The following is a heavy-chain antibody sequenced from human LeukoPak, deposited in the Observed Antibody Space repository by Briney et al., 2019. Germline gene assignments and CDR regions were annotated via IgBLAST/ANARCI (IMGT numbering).Heavy chain of an antibody. CDR3: ARYVWGSYPTFEDY. V-gene: IGHV4-61*05. CDR2: ISYSGNT. CDR1: GGSISSSSYY. J-gene: IGHJ4*02. Sequence: PSETLSLTCTVSGGSISSSSYYWGWIRQPPGKGLEWIGYISYSGNTNYNPSFKSRVTISVDTSNNQFSPKLSSVTAADTAVYYCARYVWGSYPTFEDYWGQGTLVTVSS. D-gene: IGHD3-16*02.